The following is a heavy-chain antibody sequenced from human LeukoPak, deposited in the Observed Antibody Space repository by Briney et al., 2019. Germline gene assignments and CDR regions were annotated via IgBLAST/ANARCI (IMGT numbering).Heavy chain of an antibody. D-gene: IGHD2-15*01. CDR2: ISGSGGST. V-gene: IGHV3-23*01. Sequence: GGSLRLSCAASGSTFSSYAMSWVRQAPGKGLEWVSVISGSGGSTYYADSVKGRFTISRDNSKNTLYLQMNSLRAEDTAVYYCAKGIVVVVAATPEYFQHWGQGTLVTVSS. CDR1: GSTFSSYA. CDR3: AKGIVVVVAATPEYFQH. J-gene: IGHJ1*01.